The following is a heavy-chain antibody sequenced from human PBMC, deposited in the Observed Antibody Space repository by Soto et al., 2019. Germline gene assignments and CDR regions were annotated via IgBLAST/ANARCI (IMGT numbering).Heavy chain of an antibody. CDR2: ISGGGGGA. J-gene: IGHJ4*02. CDR3: AKGSQYDSLTAHHAFES. CDR1: GFSFSNYA. Sequence: EVQMLESGGGLVKPGGSLRLSCSVSGFSFSNYAMTWVRQAPGKGLEWVSSISGGGGGAHYADSMKGRVTISRDNSKNTLHLEMKRLRADATAVYYCAKGSQYDSLTAHHAFESWGQGTLVTVSS. V-gene: IGHV3-23*01. D-gene: IGHD3-9*01.